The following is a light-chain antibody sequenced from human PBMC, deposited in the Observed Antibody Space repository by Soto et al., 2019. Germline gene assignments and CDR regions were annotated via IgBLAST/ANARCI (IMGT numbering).Light chain of an antibody. Sequence: SVLTQPASVSGSPGQSITSSCTGTSSDIGAYDYVSWYQQYPGKGPTLIIYEVRFRPSGVSNRFSGSKSGNTASLTISGLQTEDEADYYCGSYASASLIFGGGTKLTVL. V-gene: IGLV2-14*01. J-gene: IGLJ2*01. CDR3: GSYASASLI. CDR1: SSDIGAYDY. CDR2: EVR.